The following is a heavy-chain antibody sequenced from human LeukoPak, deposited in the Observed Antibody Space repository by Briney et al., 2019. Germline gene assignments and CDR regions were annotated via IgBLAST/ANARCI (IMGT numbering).Heavy chain of an antibody. D-gene: IGHD5-12*01. Sequence: SVKVSCKASGGTFSSYAISWVRQAPGQGLEWMGGIIPIFGTANYAQKFQGRVTITADESASTAYMELSSLRSEDTAVYYCARGRNSGYDTVYYYYGMDVWGQGTTVTVSS. CDR1: GGTFSSYA. CDR2: IIPIFGTA. CDR3: ARGRNSGYDTVYYYYGMDV. V-gene: IGHV1-69*13. J-gene: IGHJ6*02.